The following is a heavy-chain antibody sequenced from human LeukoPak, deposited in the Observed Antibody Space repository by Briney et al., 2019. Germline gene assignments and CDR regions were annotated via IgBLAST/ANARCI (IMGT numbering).Heavy chain of an antibody. J-gene: IGHJ4*02. CDR3: ARGGTMIVHSTTYFDY. Sequence: ASVKVSCKASGGTFSSYTISWVRQAPGQGLEWMGRIIPILGIANYAQKFQGRVTTTADKSTSTAYMELSSLRSEDTAVYYCARGGTMIVHSTTYFDYWGQGTLVTVSS. V-gene: IGHV1-69*02. CDR1: GGTFSSYT. D-gene: IGHD3-22*01. CDR2: IIPILGIA.